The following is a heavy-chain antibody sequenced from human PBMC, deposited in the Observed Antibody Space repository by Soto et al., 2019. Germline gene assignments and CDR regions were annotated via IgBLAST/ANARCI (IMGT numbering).Heavy chain of an antibody. V-gene: IGHV3-53*01. Sequence: EVQLVESGGGLIQPGGSLRLSCAASGFSVSSKYMTWVRQAPGKGLEWVSVIYGGGTTYYADSVKGRFTISRDNSKITLYLQRTSLRAEYTAVYYWVKTTGWPGFDFWGQGTLVTVSS. CDR1: GFSVSSKY. D-gene: IGHD6-19*01. CDR3: VKTTGWPGFDF. CDR2: IYGGGTT. J-gene: IGHJ4*02.